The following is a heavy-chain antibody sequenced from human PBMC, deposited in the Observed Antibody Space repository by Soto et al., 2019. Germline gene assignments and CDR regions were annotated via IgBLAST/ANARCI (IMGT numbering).Heavy chain of an antibody. CDR2: INHSGST. D-gene: IGHD6-19*01. CDR3: ARGGIAVARRLPHY. CDR1: GGSFSGYY. V-gene: IGHV4-34*01. J-gene: IGHJ4*02. Sequence: KTSETLSLTCAVYGGSFSGYYWSWIRQPPGKGLEWIGEINHSGSTNYNPSLKSRVTISVDTSKNQFSLKLSSVTAADTAVYYCARGGIAVARRLPHYWGQGTLVTVSS.